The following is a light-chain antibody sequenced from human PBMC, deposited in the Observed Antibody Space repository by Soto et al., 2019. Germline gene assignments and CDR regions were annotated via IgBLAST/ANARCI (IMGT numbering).Light chain of an antibody. J-gene: IGKJ5*01. CDR1: QSVSSY. V-gene: IGKV3-11*01. CDR2: DAS. Sequence: EIVMTQSARTLALSPGEIATLACRASQSVSSYLAWYQQKPGQAPRLLIYDASNRATGIPARFSGSWSGTDFTLTIRRLEPEGFAVYPSQQRSNSAPIPCGEGTRLEIK. CDR3: QQRSNSAPIP.